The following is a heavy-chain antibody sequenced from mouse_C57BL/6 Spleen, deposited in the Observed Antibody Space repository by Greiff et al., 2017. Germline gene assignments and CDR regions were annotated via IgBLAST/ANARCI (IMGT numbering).Heavy chain of an antibody. CDR2: IYPGDGDT. D-gene: IGHD2-2*01. CDR1: GYAFSSYW. CDR3: ARSGGLRRYFDV. Sequence: VQLQQSGAELVKPGASVKISCKASGYAFSSYWMNWVKQRPGKGLEWIGQIYPGDGDTNYNGKFKGKATLTADTSSSTAYMQLSSLTSEDSAVYCCARSGGLRRYFDVWGTGTTVTVSS. J-gene: IGHJ1*03. V-gene: IGHV1-80*01.